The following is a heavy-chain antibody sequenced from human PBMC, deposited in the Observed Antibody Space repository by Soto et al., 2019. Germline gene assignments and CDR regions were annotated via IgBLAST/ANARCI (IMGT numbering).Heavy chain of an antibody. V-gene: IGHV3-48*02. Sequence: LRLSCAASGFTFSTFSMNWVRQAPGKGLEWLSYIGGSGGSISYADSVKGRFTISRDNGKNTLYLQMSSLRDEDTAVYYCARDLAWAFDSWRQGALVTVSS. CDR2: IGGSGGSI. CDR1: GFTFSTFS. J-gene: IGHJ4*02. CDR3: ARDLAWAFDS. D-gene: IGHD1-26*01.